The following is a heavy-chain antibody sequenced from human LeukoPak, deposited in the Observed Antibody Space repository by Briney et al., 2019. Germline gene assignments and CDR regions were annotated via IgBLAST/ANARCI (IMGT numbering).Heavy chain of an antibody. CDR1: GFTFSNAW. CDR2: IKSKTDGGTT. V-gene: IGHV3-15*01. J-gene: IGHJ4*02. Sequence: GGPLRLSCAASGFTFSNAWMSWVRQAPGKGLEWVGRIKSKTDGGTTDYAAPVKGRFTISRDDSKNTLYLQMNSLKTEDTAVYYCTTWGDGDLGYSYYFDYWGQGTLVTVSS. CDR3: TTWGDGDLGYSYYFDY. D-gene: IGHD4-17*01.